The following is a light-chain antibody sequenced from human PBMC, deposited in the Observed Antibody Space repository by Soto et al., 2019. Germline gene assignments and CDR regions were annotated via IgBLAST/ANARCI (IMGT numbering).Light chain of an antibody. J-gene: IGLJ1*01. Sequence: QSALTQPASVSGSPGQSITISCTGTSSDVGAYNYVSWYQQHPGKAPRLMIYDVNNRPSGVSNRFSGSKSGNTASLTISGLQAEDEADYYCSSYTSSSTDVFGTGTKVTVL. V-gene: IGLV2-14*03. CDR3: SSYTSSSTDV. CDR1: SSDVGAYNY. CDR2: DVN.